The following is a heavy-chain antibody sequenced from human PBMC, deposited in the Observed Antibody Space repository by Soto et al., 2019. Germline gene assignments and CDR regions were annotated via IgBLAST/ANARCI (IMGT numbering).Heavy chain of an antibody. CDR3: AKVPRYCSGGSCYGGYFDY. CDR2: ISGSGGST. CDR1: GFTFSSYA. V-gene: IGHV3-23*01. J-gene: IGHJ4*02. Sequence: GGSLRLSCAASGFTFSSYAMSWVRQAPGKGLEWVSAISGSGGSTYYADSVKGRFTISRDNSKNTLYVQMNSLRAEDTAVYYCAKVPRYCSGGSCYGGYFDYWGQGTLVTVSS. D-gene: IGHD2-15*01.